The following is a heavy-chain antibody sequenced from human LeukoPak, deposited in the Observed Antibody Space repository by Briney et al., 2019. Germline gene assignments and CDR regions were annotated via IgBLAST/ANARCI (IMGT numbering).Heavy chain of an antibody. Sequence: GGSLRLSCAASGFTFSSYWMSWVRQAPGKGLEWVANIKQDGSEKYYVDSVKGRFTISRDNAKNSLYLQMNSLRAEDTAVYYCARASLIAVAGYFDYWGQGTLVTVSS. V-gene: IGHV3-7*01. CDR3: ARASLIAVAGYFDY. CDR1: GFTFSSYW. D-gene: IGHD6-19*01. J-gene: IGHJ4*02. CDR2: IKQDGSEK.